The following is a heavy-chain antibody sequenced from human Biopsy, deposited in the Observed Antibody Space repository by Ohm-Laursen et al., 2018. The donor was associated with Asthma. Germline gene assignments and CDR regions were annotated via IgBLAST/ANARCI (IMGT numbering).Heavy chain of an antibody. J-gene: IGHJ6*02. CDR1: GYTFNSAG. Sequence: ASVTVSCKPSGYTFNSAGITCVRQAPGQGLEWMGWISVYNGNTKVAQKLQDRVTMITDTSTSTAYMELRSLRSDDTAVYFCARAVDYSHYYGIDVWGQGTTVTVS. D-gene: IGHD3-10*01. V-gene: IGHV1-18*01. CDR3: ARAVDYSHYYGIDV. CDR2: ISVYNGNT.